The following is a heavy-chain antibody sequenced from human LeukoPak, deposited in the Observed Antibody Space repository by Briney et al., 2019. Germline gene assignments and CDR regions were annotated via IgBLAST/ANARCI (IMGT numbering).Heavy chain of an antibody. CDR3: ARDVSSGGYYYYGMDV. J-gene: IGHJ6*02. CDR1: GYTFTSYG. V-gene: IGHV1-18*01. D-gene: IGHD6-19*01. Sequence: ASVKVSYKASGYTFTSYGISWVRQAPGPGLEWMGWISAYNGNTNYAQKLLGRVTMTTDTSTSTASMELRSLRSDDTAVYYCARDVSSGGYYYYGMDVWGQGTTVTVSS. CDR2: ISAYNGNT.